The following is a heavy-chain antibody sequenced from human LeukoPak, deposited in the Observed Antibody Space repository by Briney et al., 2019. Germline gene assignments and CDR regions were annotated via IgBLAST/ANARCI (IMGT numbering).Heavy chain of an antibody. Sequence: GGSLRLSCAASGFTFSSYAMTWVRQAPGEGLEWASAISGSGAHTQYADCVRGRFTISRDNSKNALFLQMNSLRAEDTAVYYCARPFRQFDSSSSYYSFDLWGRGTVVTVSS. CDR1: GFTFSSYA. J-gene: IGHJ5*02. V-gene: IGHV3-23*01. CDR3: ARPFRQFDSSSSYYSFDL. D-gene: IGHD3-22*01. CDR2: ISGSGAHT.